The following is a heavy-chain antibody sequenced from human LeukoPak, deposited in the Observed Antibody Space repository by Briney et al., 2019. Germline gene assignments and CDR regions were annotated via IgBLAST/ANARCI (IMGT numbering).Heavy chain of an antibody. D-gene: IGHD3-22*01. CDR1: GFTFSNYA. V-gene: IGHV3-30*14. Sequence: GGSLRLSCAASGFTFSNYAMHWVRQAPGKGLEWVAVISYDGSIKYYADSVKGRFTISRDNSKNTLYLQMNSLRAEDTAVYYCARDKSYYDSSGYPRAGFDYWGQGTLVTVSS. J-gene: IGHJ4*02. CDR2: ISYDGSIK. CDR3: ARDKSYYDSSGYPRAGFDY.